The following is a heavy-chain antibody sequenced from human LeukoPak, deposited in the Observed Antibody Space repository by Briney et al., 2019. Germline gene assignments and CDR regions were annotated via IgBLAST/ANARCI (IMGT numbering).Heavy chain of an antibody. V-gene: IGHV1-8*01. CDR1: GYAFTSYD. J-gene: IGHJ4*02. CDR3: ARRMTAAGGGLDY. D-gene: IGHD6-13*01. Sequence: ASVKVSCKASGYAFTSYDINWVRQATGQGLEWLGYMNPNSGNTVSAQKFQGRVTMTRDTSISTAYMELSSLRYEDTAVYYCARRMTAAGGGLDYWGQGTLVTVSS. CDR2: MNPNSGNT.